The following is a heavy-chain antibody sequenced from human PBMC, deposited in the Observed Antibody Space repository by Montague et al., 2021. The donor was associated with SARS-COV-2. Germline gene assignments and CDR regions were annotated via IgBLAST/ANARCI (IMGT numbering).Heavy chain of an antibody. CDR2: VNPSGHE. CDR1: SSSSLLYY. CDR3: ARARVGHYMSWFDS. V-gene: IGHV4-34*01. D-gene: IGHD3-22*01. J-gene: IGHJ5*01. Sequence: SETLSLTCAVNSSSSLLYYWSWIRKPPGGGLERIGEVNPSGHELYNSSFNSGVTLSVSTSSSHFSLRLTSVTAAETAVYYSARARVGHYMSWFDSWGQGNLIIVTS.